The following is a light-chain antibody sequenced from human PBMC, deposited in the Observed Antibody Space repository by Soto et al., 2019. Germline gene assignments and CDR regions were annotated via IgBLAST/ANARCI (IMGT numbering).Light chain of an antibody. Sequence: EIVLTQSPATLSVSPGETATLSCRASQSVDSLLAWYQQKPGQAPRLLIYRASTRATGIAARFSGSGSGTECTLTISSLQSEDFAVYYCQQYNNWPITLGQGTRLDIK. V-gene: IGKV3-15*01. J-gene: IGKJ5*01. CDR2: RAS. CDR1: QSVDSL. CDR3: QQYNNWPIT.